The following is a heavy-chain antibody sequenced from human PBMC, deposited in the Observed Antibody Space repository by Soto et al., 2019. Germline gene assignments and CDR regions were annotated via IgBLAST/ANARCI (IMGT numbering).Heavy chain of an antibody. Sequence: QVQLVESGGGLVKPGGSLRLSCAASGFTFSDYYMSWIRHAPGKGLEWVSYISRSGSSIYYVDSVKGRFTVSRDNANNSLFLQMNNLRAEDTAVYYCARGLYSSGWYGALDNWGQGTRVSVSS. V-gene: IGHV3-11*01. CDR3: ARGLYSSGWYGALDN. D-gene: IGHD6-19*01. CDR2: ISRSGSSI. J-gene: IGHJ4*02. CDR1: GFTFSDYY.